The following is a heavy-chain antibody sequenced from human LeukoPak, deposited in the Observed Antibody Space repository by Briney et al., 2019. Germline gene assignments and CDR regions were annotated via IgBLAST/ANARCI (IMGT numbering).Heavy chain of an antibody. D-gene: IGHD3-10*01. CDR1: GYTFTDYY. CDR3: ARDPSMVGDAFDI. Sequence: ASVTVSYKDSGYTFTDYYMHWVRQAPGQGVEWMGWINPNSGGTNYAQKFQGRVTITRDTSISTAYMELSRLRSDDTAVYYCARDPSMVGDAFDIWGQGTMVTVSS. CDR2: INPNSGGT. J-gene: IGHJ3*02. V-gene: IGHV1-2*02.